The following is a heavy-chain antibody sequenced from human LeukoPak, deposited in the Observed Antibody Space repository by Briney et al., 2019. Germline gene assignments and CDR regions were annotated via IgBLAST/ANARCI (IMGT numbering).Heavy chain of an antibody. V-gene: IGHV3-30*02. Sequence: GGSLRLSCAASGFTFSNFGMHWVRQAPGKGLEWVTFIRTDGSVTYYADSVKGRFSISRDNSKNTLYLQMNSLRADDTALYYCVEDGDDCIVDWGQGTLVIVSS. CDR3: VEDGDDCIVD. J-gene: IGHJ4*02. D-gene: IGHD3-22*01. CDR2: IRTDGSVT. CDR1: GFTFSNFG.